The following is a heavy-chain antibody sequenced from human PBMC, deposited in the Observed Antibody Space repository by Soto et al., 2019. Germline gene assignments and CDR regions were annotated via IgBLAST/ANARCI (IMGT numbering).Heavy chain of an antibody. D-gene: IGHD1-26*01. V-gene: IGHV1-24*01. CDR3: ATVGGSYLDFDY. J-gene: IGHJ4*02. Sequence: ASVKVSCKVSGYTLTELSMHWVRQAPGKGLEWMGGFDPEDGETIYAQKFQGRVTMTEDTSTDTAYMELSSLRSEDTAVYYCATVGGSYLDFDYWGQGXLVTVSS. CDR1: GYTLTELS. CDR2: FDPEDGET.